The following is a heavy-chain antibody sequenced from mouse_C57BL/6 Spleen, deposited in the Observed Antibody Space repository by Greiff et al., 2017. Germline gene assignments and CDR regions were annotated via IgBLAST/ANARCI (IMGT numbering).Heavy chain of an antibody. D-gene: IGHD1-1*01. V-gene: IGHV5-6*02. CDR1: GFTFSSYG. J-gene: IGHJ4*01. CDR3: AMQGYYSSSYSYYAMDY. Sequence: EVMLVESGGDLVKPGGSLKLSCAASGFTFSSYGMSWVRQTPDKRLEWVATISSGGSYTYYPDSVKGRFTISRDNAKNTLYLQMSSLKSEDTAMYYCAMQGYYSSSYSYYAMDYWGQGTSVTVSS. CDR2: ISSGGSYT.